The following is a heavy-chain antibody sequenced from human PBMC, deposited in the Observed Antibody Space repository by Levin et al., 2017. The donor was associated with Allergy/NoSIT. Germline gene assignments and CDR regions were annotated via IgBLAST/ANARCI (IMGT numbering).Heavy chain of an antibody. CDR2: INPNSGGT. V-gene: IGHV1-2*02. J-gene: IGHJ4*02. Sequence: ASVKVSCKASGYTXTGYYXQWVDQDPGKGLEWMGWINPNSGGTNYAQKFQGRVTMTRDTSISTAYMELSRLRSDDTAVYYCARVSHKPRYCSGGSCSSLGYWGQGTLVTVSS. CDR3: ARVSHKPRYCSGGSCSSLGY. D-gene: IGHD2-15*01. CDR1: GYTXTGYY.